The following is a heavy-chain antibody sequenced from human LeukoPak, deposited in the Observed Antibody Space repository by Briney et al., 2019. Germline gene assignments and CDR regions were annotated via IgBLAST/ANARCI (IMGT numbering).Heavy chain of an antibody. CDR2: IIPIFGTA. J-gene: IGHJ4*02. Sequence: SVKVSCKASGATFSSYAISWVRQAPGQGLEWMGGIIPIFGTANYAQKFQGRVTITTDESTSTAYMELSSLRSEDTAVYYCARAGLRGYDSSGYYDLADYWGQGTLVTVSS. D-gene: IGHD3-22*01. V-gene: IGHV1-69*05. CDR1: GATFSSYA. CDR3: ARAGLRGYDSSGYYDLADY.